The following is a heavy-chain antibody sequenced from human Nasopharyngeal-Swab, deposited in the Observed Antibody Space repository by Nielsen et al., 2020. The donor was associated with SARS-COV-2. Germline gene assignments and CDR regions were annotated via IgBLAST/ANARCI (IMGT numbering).Heavy chain of an antibody. D-gene: IGHD6-13*01. CDR1: GYTLTSYG. CDR2: TSAYNGNT. Sequence: ASVKVSCKASGYTLTSYGISWVRQAPGQGLEWMGWTSAYNGNTNYAQKLQGRVTMTTDTSTSTAYMELRSLRSDDTAVYYCARDRSHSPYSSSWYYFDYWGQGTLVTVSS. CDR3: ARDRSHSPYSSSWYYFDY. V-gene: IGHV1-18*01. J-gene: IGHJ4*02.